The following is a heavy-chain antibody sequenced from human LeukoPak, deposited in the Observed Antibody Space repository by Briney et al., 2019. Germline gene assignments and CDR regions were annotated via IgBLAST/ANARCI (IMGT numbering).Heavy chain of an antibody. D-gene: IGHD3-16*02. CDR2: FDPEDGET. V-gene: IGHV1-24*01. J-gene: IGHJ4*02. CDR3: ATGGWRLGELSWVDY. Sequence: ASVNVSCKVSGYTLTELSMHWVRQAPGKGPEWMGGFDPEDGETIYAQKFQGRVTMTEDTSTDTAYMELSSLRSEDTAVYYCATGGWRLGELSWVDYWGQGTLVTVSS. CDR1: GYTLTELS.